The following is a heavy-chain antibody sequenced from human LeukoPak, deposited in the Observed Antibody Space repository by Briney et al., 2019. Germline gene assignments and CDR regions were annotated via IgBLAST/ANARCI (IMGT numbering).Heavy chain of an antibody. CDR1: GFTFSSYE. Sequence: PGGSLRLSCAASGFTFSSYEMNWVRQAPGKGLEWVSYISSSGTTIYYADSVKGRFTISRDNAKSSLYMQMNSLRAEDTAVYYCARGGVVVAATGNLWFDPCGEGTLVTVSS. V-gene: IGHV3-48*03. CDR2: ISSSGTTI. D-gene: IGHD2-15*01. CDR3: ARGGVVVAATGNLWFDP. J-gene: IGHJ5*02.